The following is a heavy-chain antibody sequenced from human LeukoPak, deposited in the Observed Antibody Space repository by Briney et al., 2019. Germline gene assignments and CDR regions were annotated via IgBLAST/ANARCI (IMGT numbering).Heavy chain of an antibody. CDR2: IIPIFGTA. D-gene: IGHD3-3*01. V-gene: IGHV1-69*13. Sequence: SVKVSCKASGGTFTSYAISWVRQAPGQGLEWMGGIIPIFGTANYAQKFQGRVTITADESTSTAYMELSSLRSEDTAVYYCARFSGMRFLEWLFLDYWGQGTLVTVSS. J-gene: IGHJ4*02. CDR3: ARFSGMRFLEWLFLDY. CDR1: GGTFTSYA.